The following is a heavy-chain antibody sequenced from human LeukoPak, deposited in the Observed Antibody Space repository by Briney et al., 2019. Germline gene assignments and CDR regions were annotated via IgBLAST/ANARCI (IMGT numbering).Heavy chain of an antibody. CDR2: MSYSGTT. V-gene: IGHV4-39*01. D-gene: IGHD3-10*01. J-gene: IGHJ4*02. Sequence: PSETLSLTCSVTGGSITDSIYYWGWVRQPPGKGLEWLGSMSYSGTTYYNPSLKSRVIIFADTSKNQFSLRLASVTAADTAVYYCANRGIYGYFNFWGQGTLVTVSS. CDR1: GGSITDSIYY. CDR3: ANRGIYGYFNF.